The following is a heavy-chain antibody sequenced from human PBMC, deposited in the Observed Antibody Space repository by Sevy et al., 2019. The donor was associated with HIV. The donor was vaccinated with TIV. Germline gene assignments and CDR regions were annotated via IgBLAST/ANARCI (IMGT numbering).Heavy chain of an antibody. Sequence: QAGGSLRLSCAASGFTFSSYAMSWVRQAPGKGLEWVSAISGSGGSTYYADSVKGRFTISRDNSKNTLYLQMNSLRAEDTAVYYCAKDPKLTPYYDFWSGYSITSYFDYWGQGTLVTVSS. J-gene: IGHJ4*02. CDR3: AKDPKLTPYYDFWSGYSITSYFDY. CDR1: GFTFSSYA. V-gene: IGHV3-23*01. D-gene: IGHD3-3*01. CDR2: ISGSGGST.